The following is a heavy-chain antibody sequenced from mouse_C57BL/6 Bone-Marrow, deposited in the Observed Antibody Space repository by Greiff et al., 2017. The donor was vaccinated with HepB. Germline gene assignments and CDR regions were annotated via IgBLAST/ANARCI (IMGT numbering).Heavy chain of an antibody. J-gene: IGHJ2*01. CDR2: INPSSEYT. Sequence: QVQLQQSGAELAKPGASVKLSCKASGYTFTSYWMHWVKPRPGQGLEWIGYINPSSEYTKYNQKFKDKATLTADKSSSTADMQLRSLTYEDSAVYYCARWVVLRALYFDYWGQGTTLTVSS. V-gene: IGHV1-7*01. CDR1: GYTFTSYW. D-gene: IGHD1-1*01. CDR3: ARWVVLRALYFDY.